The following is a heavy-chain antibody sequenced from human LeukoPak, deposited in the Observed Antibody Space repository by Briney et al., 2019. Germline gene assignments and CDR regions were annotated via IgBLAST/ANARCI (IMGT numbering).Heavy chain of an antibody. J-gene: IGHJ4*02. CDR1: GFTFSTYS. V-gene: IGHV3-64D*09. CDR3: VKDVRGGGYYTSFDY. CDR2: IYTNGDAT. Sequence: GGSLTLSCSASGFTFSTYSRHWIRQPPGKGLEHVSTIYTNGDATYNPYSVKGIFTTSRDNSKRSLFLQMTILAAGNTAVYYWVKDVRGGGYYTSFDYWGQGTLVTVSS. D-gene: IGHD3-10*02.